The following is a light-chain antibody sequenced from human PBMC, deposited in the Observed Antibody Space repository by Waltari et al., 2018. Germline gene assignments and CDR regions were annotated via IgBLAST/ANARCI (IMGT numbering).Light chain of an antibody. V-gene: IGLV2-14*01. J-gene: IGLJ1*01. CDR1: SSDVGGYYY. Sequence: QSPLTQPASVSGSPGQSNTISCTGTSSDVGGYYYVSRYQQHPGKATKLMIYDVSKRPSGVSNRFSGSKSGNTASLTISGLQAEDEADYYCSSYTSSSTYVFGTGTKVTVL. CDR3: SSYTSSSTYV. CDR2: DVS.